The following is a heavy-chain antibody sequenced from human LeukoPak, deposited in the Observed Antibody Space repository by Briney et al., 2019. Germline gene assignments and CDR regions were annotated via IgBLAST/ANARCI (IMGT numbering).Heavy chain of an antibody. CDR1: GYSFTSDG. D-gene: IGHD3-10*01. V-gene: IGHV1-18*01. J-gene: IGHJ4*02. Sequence: GASVKVSCKASGYSFTSDGISWVRQAPGQGLEWMGWISAYNGNTNYAQKLQGRVTMTTDTSTSTAYMELRSLRSDDTAVYYCARGVNRFRGVRDFDYWGQGTLVTVSS. CDR2: ISAYNGNT. CDR3: ARGVNRFRGVRDFDY.